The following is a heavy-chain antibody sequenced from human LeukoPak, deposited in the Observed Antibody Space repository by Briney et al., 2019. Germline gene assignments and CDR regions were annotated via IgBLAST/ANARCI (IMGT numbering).Heavy chain of an antibody. Sequence: PGGSLRLSCAASGFTFSSYWMSWVRQAPGKGLERVANIKQDGSEKYYVDSVKGRFTISRDNAKNSLYLQMNSLRAEDTAVYYCARDWVETSGSYYVYWGQGTLVTVSS. CDR2: IKQDGSEK. V-gene: IGHV3-7*01. CDR1: GFTFSSYW. J-gene: IGHJ4*02. D-gene: IGHD1-26*01. CDR3: ARDWVETSGSYYVY.